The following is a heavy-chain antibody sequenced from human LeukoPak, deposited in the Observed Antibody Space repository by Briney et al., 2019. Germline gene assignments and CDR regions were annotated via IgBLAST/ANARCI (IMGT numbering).Heavy chain of an antibody. J-gene: IGHJ4*02. CDR1: GFTFSSYA. V-gene: IGHV3-30*04. Sequence: GGSLRLSRAASGFTFSSYAMHWVRQAPGRGLEWVAVISYDGSNKYYADSVKGRFTISRDNSKNTLYLQMNSLRADDTAVYYCAKDPTHFRVWDDYDTNILSHWGQGTLVTVSS. CDR3: AKDPTHFRVWDDYDTNILSH. CDR2: ISYDGSNK. D-gene: IGHD4/OR15-4a*01.